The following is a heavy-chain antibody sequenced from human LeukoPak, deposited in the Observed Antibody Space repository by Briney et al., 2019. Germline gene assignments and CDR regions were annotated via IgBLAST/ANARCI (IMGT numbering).Heavy chain of an antibody. CDR2: ISHIGST. CDR3: ARHVTISGPYDASDI. V-gene: IGHV4-61*01. CDR1: GASVNIGNYY. Sequence: SETLSLTCTVSGASVNIGNYYWTWIRQPPGKGLEWIGYISHIGSTNYNPFLKSRVTISVDTSKNQFSLKLRSVTAADTAVYYCARHVTISGPYDASDIWGQGTMVTVSP. J-gene: IGHJ3*02. D-gene: IGHD5-24*01.